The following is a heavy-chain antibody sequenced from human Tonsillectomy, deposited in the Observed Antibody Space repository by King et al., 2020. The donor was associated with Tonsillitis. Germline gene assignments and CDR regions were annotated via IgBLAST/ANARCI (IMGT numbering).Heavy chain of an antibody. CDR1: RGSISSYY. Sequence: VQLQESGPGLVKPSETLSLTCTVSRGSISSYYWSWIWQPPGKGLDWIGYIYDTGSTNYNPSLKSRVTISVDTSTNQFSLKLSSVTAADTAVYYCARLAGGDSSGYPHDAFDIWGQGTMVTVSS. D-gene: IGHD3-22*01. J-gene: IGHJ3*02. CDR2: IYDTGST. V-gene: IGHV4-59*08. CDR3: ARLAGGDSSGYPHDAFDI.